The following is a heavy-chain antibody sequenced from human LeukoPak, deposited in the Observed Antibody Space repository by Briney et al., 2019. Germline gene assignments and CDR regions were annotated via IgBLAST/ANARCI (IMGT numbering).Heavy chain of an antibody. V-gene: IGHV1-18*01. Sequence: ASARVSCKASGYTFTSYGISWVRQAPRQGLEWMGWISAYNGNTKYAQKLQGRVTMTTDTSTSTAYMELRSLRSDDTAVYYCARGDYYYGMDVWGQGTTVTVSS. CDR2: ISAYNGNT. CDR1: GYTFTSYG. CDR3: ARGDYYYGMDV. J-gene: IGHJ6*02.